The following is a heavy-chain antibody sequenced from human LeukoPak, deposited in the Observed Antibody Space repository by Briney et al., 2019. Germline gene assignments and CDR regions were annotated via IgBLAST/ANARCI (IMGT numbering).Heavy chain of an antibody. V-gene: IGHV4-61*02. Sequence: PSETLSLTCTVSGGSISSSSYYWSWIRQPAGKGLEWIGRIYTSGSTNYNPSLKSRVTISVDTSKNQFSLKLSSVTAADTAVYYCARDHGLFGGGYWGQGTLVTISS. J-gene: IGHJ4*02. D-gene: IGHD3-16*01. CDR1: GGSISSSSYY. CDR3: ARDHGLFGGGY. CDR2: IYTSGST.